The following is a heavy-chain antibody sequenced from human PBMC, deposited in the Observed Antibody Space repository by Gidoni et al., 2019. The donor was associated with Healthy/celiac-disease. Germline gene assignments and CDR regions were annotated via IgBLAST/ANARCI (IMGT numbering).Heavy chain of an antibody. CDR3: AREIAVAGTIV. D-gene: IGHD6-19*01. CDR2: ISSSSSYI. V-gene: IGHV3-21*01. J-gene: IGHJ4*02. CDR1: GFTFSSYS. Sequence: EVQLVESGGGLVKPGGSLRLSGAASGFTFSSYSMNWVRQAPGKGLEWVSSISSSSSYIYYADSVKGRFTISRDNAKNSLYLQMNSLRAEDTAVYYCAREIAVAGTIVWGQGTLVTVSS.